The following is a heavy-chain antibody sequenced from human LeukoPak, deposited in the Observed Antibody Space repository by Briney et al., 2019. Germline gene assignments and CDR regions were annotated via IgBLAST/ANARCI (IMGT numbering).Heavy chain of an antibody. CDR2: IYYSGST. V-gene: IGHV4-39*07. CDR1: GGSISSSSYY. J-gene: IGHJ4*02. Sequence: PSETLSLTCTVSGGSISSSSYYWGWIRQPPGKGLEWIGSIYYSGSTYYNPSLKSRVTISVDTSKNQFSLKLSSVTAADTAVYYCVRERGPVWGWGQGTLVTVSS. D-gene: IGHD3-16*01. CDR3: VRERGPVWG.